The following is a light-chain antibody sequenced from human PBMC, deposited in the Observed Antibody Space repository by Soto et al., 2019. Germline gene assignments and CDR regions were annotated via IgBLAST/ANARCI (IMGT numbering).Light chain of an antibody. V-gene: IGLV1-40*01. CDR2: GNS. Sequence: QSVLTQPPSVSGAPGQRVTITCPGSSSNIGAGYDVHWYQQLPGTAPKLLIYGNSNRPSGVPDRFSGSKSGTSASLAITGLQAEDEADYYCQSYDSSLTLFGTGTKVTVL. CDR1: SSNIGAGYD. J-gene: IGLJ1*01. CDR3: QSYDSSLTL.